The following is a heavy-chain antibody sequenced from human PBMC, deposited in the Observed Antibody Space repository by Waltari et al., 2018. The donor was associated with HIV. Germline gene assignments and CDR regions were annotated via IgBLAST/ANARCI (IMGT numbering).Heavy chain of an antibody. CDR3: ARDFEYASDY. CDR1: GMTTAVHG. D-gene: IGHD2-2*01. CDR2: INFDGRDI. V-gene: IGHV3-48*03. J-gene: IGHJ4*02. Sequence: EVQLVESGGDLIQHGGSLILSCDTSGMTTAVHGMNGVRQTPGKGLEWVSNINFDGRDIYYSDSVKGRFTVSRDNTKKSVYLQMNSLRVEDTAVYFCARDFEYASDYWGQGTLVTVSS.